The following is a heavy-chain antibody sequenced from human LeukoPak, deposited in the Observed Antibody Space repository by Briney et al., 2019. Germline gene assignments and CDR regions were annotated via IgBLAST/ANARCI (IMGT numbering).Heavy chain of an antibody. J-gene: IGHJ6*03. D-gene: IGHD2-2*01. CDR1: GGTFSSYA. CDR2: IIPIFGTA. CDR3: ARVAGDIVVVPAAIRHNYYYYMDV. V-gene: IGHV1-69*05. Sequence: SVKVSCKASGGTFSSYAISWVRQAPGQGLEWMGGIIPIFGTANYAQKFQGRVTITTDESTSTAYMELSSLRSEDTAVYYCARVAGDIVVVPAAIRHNYYYYMDVWGKGTTVTVSS.